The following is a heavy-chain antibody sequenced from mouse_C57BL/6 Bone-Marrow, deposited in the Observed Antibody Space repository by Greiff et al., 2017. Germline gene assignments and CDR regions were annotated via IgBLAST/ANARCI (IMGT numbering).Heavy chain of an antibody. D-gene: IGHD2-4*01. CDR2: IRSKSNNYAT. CDR1: GFSFNTYA. CDR3: VRHDDSFAY. Sequence: EVQRVESGGGLVQPKGSLKLSCAASGFSFNTYAMNWVRQAPGKGLEWVARIRSKSNNYATYYADSVKDRFTISRDDSESMLYLQMNNLKTEDTAMYYCVRHDDSFAYWGQGTLVTVSA. V-gene: IGHV10-1*01. J-gene: IGHJ3*01.